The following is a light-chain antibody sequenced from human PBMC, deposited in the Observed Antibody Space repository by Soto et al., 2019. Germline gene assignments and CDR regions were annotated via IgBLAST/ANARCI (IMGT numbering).Light chain of an antibody. V-gene: IGKV4-1*01. J-gene: IGKJ1*01. CDR3: QQYYTTPWT. CDR2: WAS. CDR1: QSVLYSSNNKNY. Sequence: DIVMTQSPDSLAVSLGERASINCKSSQSVLYSSNNKNYLAWYQQKPGQPPKLLIYWASTRESGVPDRFSGXXXXXXXXLTISSLQAEDXAVYYCQQYYTTPWTFGQGTKVEIK.